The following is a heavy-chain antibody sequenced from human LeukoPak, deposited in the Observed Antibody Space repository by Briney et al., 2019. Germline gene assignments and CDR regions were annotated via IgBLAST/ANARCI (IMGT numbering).Heavy chain of an antibody. CDR1: GFTFSSYS. V-gene: IGHV3-21*01. Sequence: TPGGSLRLSCAASGFTFSSYSMTWVRQAPGKGLEWVSSISSSSSYIYYADSVKGRFTISRDNAKNSLYLQMNSLRAEDTAVYYCASQPVDTAIKLPGYYYGMDVWGQGTTVTVSS. J-gene: IGHJ6*02. CDR3: ASQPVDTAIKLPGYYYGMDV. CDR2: ISSSSSYI. D-gene: IGHD5-18*01.